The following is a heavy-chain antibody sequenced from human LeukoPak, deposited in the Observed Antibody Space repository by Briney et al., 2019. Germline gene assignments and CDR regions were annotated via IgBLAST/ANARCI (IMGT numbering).Heavy chain of an antibody. Sequence: PGGSLRLSCAASGFAFSTYSMNWVRQAPGKGLEWVSYIRSSSYTIYYADSVKGRFTISRDNARNSLYLQMNSLRDEDTAVYYCARSGYSYGPTFDYWGQGTLVTVSS. J-gene: IGHJ4*02. CDR3: ARSGYSYGPTFDY. V-gene: IGHV3-48*02. D-gene: IGHD5-18*01. CDR1: GFAFSTYS. CDR2: IRSSSYTI.